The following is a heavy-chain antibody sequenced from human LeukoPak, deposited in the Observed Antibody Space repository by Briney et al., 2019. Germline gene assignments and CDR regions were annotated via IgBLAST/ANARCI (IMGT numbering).Heavy chain of an antibody. V-gene: IGHV1-18*01. CDR2: ISAYNGNT. J-gene: IGHJ5*02. CDR3: ARDSYDYVWGSYRTLNS. Sequence: ASVKVSCKASGYTFTSYGITWVRQAPGQGLEWMGWISAYNGNTNYAQKVQGRVTMTTDTSTNTAYMELRSLRSDDTAVYYCARDSYDYVWGSYRTLNSCGQGTLVTVSS. CDR1: GYTFTSYG. D-gene: IGHD3-16*02.